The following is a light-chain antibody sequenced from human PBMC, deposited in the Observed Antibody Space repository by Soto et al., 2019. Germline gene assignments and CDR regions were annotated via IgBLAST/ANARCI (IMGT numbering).Light chain of an antibody. CDR2: KAS. V-gene: IGKV1-5*03. J-gene: IGKJ1*01. Sequence: DIQMTQSPSTLSASVGDRVTITCRASQSISSWLAWYQQKPGNAPKLLIYKASSLESGVTSRFSGGGSGTEFSLTISSLPHDVSATYYCQQYNLYSPTFGRGTKVEIK. CDR3: QQYNLYSPT. CDR1: QSISSW.